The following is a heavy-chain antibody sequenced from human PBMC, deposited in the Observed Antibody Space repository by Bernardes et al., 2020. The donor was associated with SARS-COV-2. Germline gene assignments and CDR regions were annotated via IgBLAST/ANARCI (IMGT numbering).Heavy chain of an antibody. D-gene: IGHD5-12*01. CDR3: AKDSSGYPGLGPYYFDY. CDR1: GFTFSSYA. V-gene: IGHV3-23*01. Sequence: GGSLRLSCAASGFTFSSYAMNWVRQAPGKGLEWVSIISGSGASTYYVDSVKGRFTISRDNSKNTLYLQMNSLRAEDTAVYYCAKDSSGYPGLGPYYFDYWGQGTLVTVSS. CDR2: ISGSGAST. J-gene: IGHJ4*02.